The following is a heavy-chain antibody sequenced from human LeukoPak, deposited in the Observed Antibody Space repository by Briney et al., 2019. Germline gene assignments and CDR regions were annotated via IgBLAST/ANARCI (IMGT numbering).Heavy chain of an antibody. V-gene: IGHV4-59*01. D-gene: IGHD5-12*01. CDR1: GASLSSYY. CDR2: IYYSGIT. CDR3: ARGGGYRTSPIGAFDI. J-gene: IGHJ3*02. Sequence: SETLSLTCTVSGASLSSYYWSWVRQPPGKGLEWIGYIYYSGITNYNPSLKSRVTISVDTSKTQFSVKLSSVTAADKAVYYCARGGGYRTSPIGAFDIWGQGTMVTVSS.